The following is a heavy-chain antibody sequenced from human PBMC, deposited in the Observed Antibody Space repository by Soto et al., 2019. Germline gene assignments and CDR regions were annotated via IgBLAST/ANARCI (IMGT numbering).Heavy chain of an antibody. CDR1: GFTFDDYA. CDR2: ISWNSGSI. D-gene: IGHD2-15*01. Sequence: EVPLVESGGGLVQPGRSLRLSCAASGFTFDDYAMHWVRQAPGKGLEWVSGISWNSGSIGYADSVKGRFTISRDNAKNSLYLQMNSLRAEDTALYYCAKADCSGGSCYSDYWGQGTLVTVSS. CDR3: AKADCSGGSCYSDY. V-gene: IGHV3-9*01. J-gene: IGHJ4*02.